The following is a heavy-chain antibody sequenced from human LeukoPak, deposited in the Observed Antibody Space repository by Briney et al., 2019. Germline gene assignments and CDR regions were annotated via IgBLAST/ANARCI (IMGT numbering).Heavy chain of an antibody. V-gene: IGHV3-74*03. D-gene: IGHD2-8*01. CDR3: AKNGVNYWYFDL. J-gene: IGHJ2*01. CDR1: GFTFSRDW. Sequence: GGSLRLSCADSGFTFSRDWMHWVRQAPGKGPEWVSRISDDGSITTYADSVQGRFTISRDNSKNTLYLQMNSLRAEDTAVYYCAKNGVNYWYFDLWGRGTLVTVSS. CDR2: ISDDGSIT.